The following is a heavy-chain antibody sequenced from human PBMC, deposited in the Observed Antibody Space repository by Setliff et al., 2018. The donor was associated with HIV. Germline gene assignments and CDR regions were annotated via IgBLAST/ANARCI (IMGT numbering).Heavy chain of an antibody. CDR1: GGSISSHY. D-gene: IGHD3-16*01. Sequence: PSETLSLTCTVSGGSISSHYWSWIRQPPGKGLEWIGSIYYSGSTNYNPSLKSRVTISVDTSKNQFSLKLSSVTAADTAVYYCARDNTWAGRALSYFDYWGQGTLVTVSS. V-gene: IGHV4-59*11. J-gene: IGHJ4*02. CDR2: IYYSGST. CDR3: ARDNTWAGRALSYFDY.